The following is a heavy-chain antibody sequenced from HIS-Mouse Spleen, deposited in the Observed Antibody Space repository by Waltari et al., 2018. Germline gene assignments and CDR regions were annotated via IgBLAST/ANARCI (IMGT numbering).Heavy chain of an antibody. J-gene: IGHJ6*02. CDR3: ARDAPSSWYYYYYGMDV. D-gene: IGHD6-13*01. CDR1: GFTFSSYA. V-gene: IGHV3-30-3*01. Sequence: AASGFTFSSYAMHWVRQAPGKGLEWVAVISYDGSNKYYADSVKGRFTISRDNSKNTLYLQMNSLRAEDTAVYYCARDAPSSWYYYYYGMDVWGQGTTVTVSS. CDR2: ISYDGSNK.